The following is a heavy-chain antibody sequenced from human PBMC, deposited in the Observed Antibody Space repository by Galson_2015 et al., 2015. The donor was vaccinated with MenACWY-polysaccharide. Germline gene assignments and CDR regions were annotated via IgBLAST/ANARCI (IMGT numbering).Heavy chain of an antibody. CDR3: VRDPTQIPPPVPMARFDY. J-gene: IGHJ4*02. V-gene: IGHV7-4-1*02. Sequence: SVKVSCRASGYTFTNYAINWVRQAPGQGLEWLGWINTNTGNPTYAQAFTGRFVFSLDTSVSTAYLQISSLKAEDAAVYYCVRDPTQIPPPVPMARFDYWGQGTLVTVSS. CDR2: INTNTGNP. D-gene: IGHD4-17*01. CDR1: GYTFTNYA.